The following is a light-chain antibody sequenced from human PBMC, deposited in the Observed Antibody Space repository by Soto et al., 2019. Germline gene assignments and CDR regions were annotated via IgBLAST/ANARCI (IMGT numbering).Light chain of an antibody. CDR2: GAS. CDR1: QSVGRNF. J-gene: IGKJ4*01. Sequence: EIVLTQSPGTLSVSPGERATLSCRASQSVGRNFLAWYQQKPGQAPRLLIHGASSRAPGIPDRFSGSGSETDFTLTISRLEPEDFAVYYCQQYASSPLTFGVGTKVETK. CDR3: QQYASSPLT. V-gene: IGKV3-20*01.